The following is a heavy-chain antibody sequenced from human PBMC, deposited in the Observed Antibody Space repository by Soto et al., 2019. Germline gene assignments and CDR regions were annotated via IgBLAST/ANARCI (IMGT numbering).Heavy chain of an antibody. J-gene: IGHJ4*02. CDR3: ARGNYLWAASTY. V-gene: IGHV1-3*01. CDR2: INAGNGDT. Sequence: QVQLVQSGAEVKKPGASVKVSCKASGYTFTSYTMHWVRQAPGQRLEWMGWINAGNGDTKYSQKFLGRVTITRNTSATTAYMELSSLKSEDTAVYYCARGNYLWAASTYWGQGALVTVSS. D-gene: IGHD1-7*01. CDR1: GYTFTSYT.